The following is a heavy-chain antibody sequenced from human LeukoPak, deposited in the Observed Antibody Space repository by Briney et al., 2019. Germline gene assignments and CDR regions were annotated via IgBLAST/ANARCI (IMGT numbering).Heavy chain of an antibody. V-gene: IGHV1-8*01. CDR2: MNPNSGNT. J-gene: IGHJ4*02. Sequence: GASVKVSCKASGYTFTSYDINWVRQATGQGLEWMGWMNPNSGNTGYAQKLQGRVTMTRNTSISTAYIELSSLRCEDTAVYYCARGVAYGDYSYWGQGTLVTVSS. D-gene: IGHD4-17*01. CDR1: GYTFTSYD. CDR3: ARGVAYGDYSY.